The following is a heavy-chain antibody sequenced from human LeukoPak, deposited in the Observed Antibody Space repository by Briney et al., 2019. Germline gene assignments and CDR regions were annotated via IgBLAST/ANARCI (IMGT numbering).Heavy chain of an antibody. D-gene: IGHD3-3*01. CDR3: ARDLLGILEWSDGFDP. Sequence: GASVKVSCKASGYTFTGYYMHWVRQAPGQGLGWMGRINPNSGGTNYAQKFQGRVTMTRDTSISTAYMELSRLRSDDTAVYYCARDLLGILEWSDGFDPWGQGTLVTVSS. CDR2: INPNSGGT. J-gene: IGHJ5*02. CDR1: GYTFTGYY. V-gene: IGHV1-2*06.